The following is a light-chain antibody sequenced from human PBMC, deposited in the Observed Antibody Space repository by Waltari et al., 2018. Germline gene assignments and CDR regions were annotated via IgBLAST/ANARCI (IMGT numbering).Light chain of an antibody. V-gene: IGKV3-15*01. J-gene: IGKJ1*01. CDR1: QSVSSN. CDR2: GAS. CDR3: QQYNNWPRT. Sequence: EIVMTQSPATLSVSPGERATLSCRASQSVSSNLAWYQQKPGQAPRRLIDGASTRATGIPARFSGSGSRTEFTLTISSLQSEDFAVYYCQQYNNWPRTFGQGTKVEIK.